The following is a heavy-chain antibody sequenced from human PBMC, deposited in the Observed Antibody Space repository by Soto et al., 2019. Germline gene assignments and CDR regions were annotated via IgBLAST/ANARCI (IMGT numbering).Heavy chain of an antibody. D-gene: IGHD4-17*01. CDR3: GATTVTTGYYYYGMDV. J-gene: IGHJ6*02. CDR1: GYTFTSYA. V-gene: IGHV1-3*01. CDR2: INAGNGNT. Sequence: ASVKVSCKASGYTFTSYAMHWVRQAPGQRLEWMGWINAGNGNTKYSQKFQGRVTITRDTSASTAYMELSSLRSEDTAVYYCGATTVTTGYYYYGMDVWGQGTTVTVSS.